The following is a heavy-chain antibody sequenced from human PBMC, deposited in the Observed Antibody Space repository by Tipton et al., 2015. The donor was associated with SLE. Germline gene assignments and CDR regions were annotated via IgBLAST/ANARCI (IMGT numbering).Heavy chain of an antibody. CDR2: IYYSGST. CDR3: ARAPTMTTVTTFDY. CDR1: GGSISSYY. D-gene: IGHD4-17*01. V-gene: IGHV4-59*12. J-gene: IGHJ4*02. Sequence: TLSLTCTVSGGSISSYYWSWIRQPPGKGLEWIGYIYYSGSTNYNPSLKSRVTISVDTSKNQFSLKLSSVTAADTAVYYCARAPTMTTVTTFDYWGQGTLVTVSS.